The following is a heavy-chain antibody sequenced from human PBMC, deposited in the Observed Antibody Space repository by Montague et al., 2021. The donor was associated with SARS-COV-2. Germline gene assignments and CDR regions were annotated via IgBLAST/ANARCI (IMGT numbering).Heavy chain of an antibody. Sequence: SETLSLTCTVSGGSISSYYWSWIRQPPGKGLEWIGYIYYSGSTNYNPSLKSRVTISVDTSKNQFSLKLSSVTAADTAVYYCARVGVRCFGDVAPYYYCLDPWGQGTPVTFSS. CDR2: IYYSGST. J-gene: IGHJ6*02. CDR3: ARVGVRCFGDVAPYYYCLDP. V-gene: IGHV4-59*01. D-gene: IGHD3-10*01. CDR1: GGSISSYY.